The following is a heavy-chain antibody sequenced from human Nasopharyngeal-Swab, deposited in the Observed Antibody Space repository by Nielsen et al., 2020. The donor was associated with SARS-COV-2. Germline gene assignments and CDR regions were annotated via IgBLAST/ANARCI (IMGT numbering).Heavy chain of an antibody. D-gene: IGHD2-2*01. CDR2: INAGNGNT. V-gene: IGHV1-3*01. Sequence: ASVKVSCKASGYTFTSYAVHWVRQAPGQRLEWMGWINAGNGNTEYSQKFQGRVTITRDTSASTAYMELSSLRSEDTAVYYCARDDSRREYQLLSALNYYYYGMDVWGQGTMVTVSS. CDR3: ARDDSRREYQLLSALNYYYYGMDV. CDR1: GYTFTSYA. J-gene: IGHJ6*02.